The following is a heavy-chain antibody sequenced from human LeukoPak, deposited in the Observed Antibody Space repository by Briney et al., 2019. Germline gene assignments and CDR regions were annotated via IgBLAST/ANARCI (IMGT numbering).Heavy chain of an antibody. CDR3: ARDEGDYGSGSYSPGFDY. J-gene: IGHJ4*02. V-gene: IGHV1-46*01. D-gene: IGHD3-10*01. CDR1: GYTFTTYY. Sequence: ASVKVSCKASGYTFTTYYMHWVRQAPGQGLEWMGIIDPSGGNTSYPQKFQGRVTMTRDTSTSTVYMELSSLRSEDTAVYYCARDEGDYGSGSYSPGFDYWGQGTLVTVSS. CDR2: IDPSGGNT.